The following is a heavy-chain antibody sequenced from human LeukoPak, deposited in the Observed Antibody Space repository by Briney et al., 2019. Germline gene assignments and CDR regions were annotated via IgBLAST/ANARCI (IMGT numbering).Heavy chain of an antibody. CDR1: GGSISSYY. J-gene: IGHJ3*02. V-gene: IGHV4-4*07. D-gene: IGHD6-13*01. CDR2: IYTSGST. CDR3: AREGAFGYSSPMDI. Sequence: SETLSLTCTVSGGSISSYYWSWIRQPPGKGLEWIGGIYTSGSTNYNPSLKSRVTMSVDTSKNQFSLKLSSVTAADTAVYYCAREGAFGYSSPMDIWGQGTMVTVSS.